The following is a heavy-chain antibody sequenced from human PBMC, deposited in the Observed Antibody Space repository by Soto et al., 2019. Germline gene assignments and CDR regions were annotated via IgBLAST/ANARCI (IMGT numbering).Heavy chain of an antibody. Sequence: SETLSLTCAVSGGSISSGGYSWSWIRQPPGKGLEWIGYIYYSGSTNYNPSLKSRVTISVDTSKNQFSLKLSSVTAADTAVYYWAGRGGGAATYWGGGTWVTGS. CDR1: GGSISSGGYS. D-gene: IGHD1-26*01. CDR2: IYYSGST. V-gene: IGHV4-61*08. J-gene: IGHJ4*02. CDR3: AGRGGGAATY.